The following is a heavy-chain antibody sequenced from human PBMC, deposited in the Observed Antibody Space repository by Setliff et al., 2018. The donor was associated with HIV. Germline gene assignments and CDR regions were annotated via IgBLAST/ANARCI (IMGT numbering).Heavy chain of an antibody. CDR1: GGSISSSSYY. Sequence: PSETLSLTCTVSGGSISSSSYYWGCIRQPPGKGLEWIGSIYYTGSANYHPSLKSRVTISVDTSRSQFSLKLSSVTAADTAVYYCARGRDKYGPMDYWGQGTPVTVSS. CDR2: IYYTGSA. CDR3: ARGRDKYGPMDY. V-gene: IGHV4-39*07. J-gene: IGHJ4*02. D-gene: IGHD3-10*01.